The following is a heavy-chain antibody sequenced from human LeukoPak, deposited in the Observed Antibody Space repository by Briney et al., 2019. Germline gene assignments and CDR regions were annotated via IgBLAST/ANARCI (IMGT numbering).Heavy chain of an antibody. Sequence: ASVKVSCKASGYTFTSYDINWVRQATGQGLEWMGWMNPNSGNTGYAQKFQGRVTMTRNTSISTAYMELSSLRSEDTAVYYCARGRSGYDSSYYYYYGMDVWGQGTTVTVSS. V-gene: IGHV1-8*01. CDR3: ARGRSGYDSSYYYYYGMDV. D-gene: IGHD5-12*01. CDR1: GYTFTSYD. J-gene: IGHJ6*02. CDR2: MNPNSGNT.